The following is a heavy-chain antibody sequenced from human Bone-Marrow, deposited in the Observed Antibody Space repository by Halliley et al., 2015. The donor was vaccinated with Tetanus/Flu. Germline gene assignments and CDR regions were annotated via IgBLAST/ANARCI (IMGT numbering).Heavy chain of an antibody. J-gene: IGHJ4*01. Sequence: GWVAVISSDGSNKKYGDPGKGRFIISRDNSKNTLYLQMNSLRVEDTAHYYCAPDIFYGSCAYWGHGTLVTVSS. CDR3: APDIFYGSCAY. D-gene: IGHD3-10*01. CDR2: ISSDGSNK. V-gene: IGHV3-30*03.